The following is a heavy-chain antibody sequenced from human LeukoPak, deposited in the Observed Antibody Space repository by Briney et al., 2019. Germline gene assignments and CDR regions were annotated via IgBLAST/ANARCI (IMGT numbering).Heavy chain of an antibody. J-gene: IGHJ5*02. CDR2: IDPTDSST. CDR3: ARFSTARDNWFDP. Sequence: HGESLKISCKGSGYSFTSYWITWVRQMPGKGLEWMGRIDPTDSSTNYSPSFQGHLTISADKSTSTAYLQWSSLKASDTAMYYCARFSTARDNWFDPWGQGTLVTVSS. D-gene: IGHD5-24*01. CDR1: GYSFTSYW. V-gene: IGHV5-10-1*01.